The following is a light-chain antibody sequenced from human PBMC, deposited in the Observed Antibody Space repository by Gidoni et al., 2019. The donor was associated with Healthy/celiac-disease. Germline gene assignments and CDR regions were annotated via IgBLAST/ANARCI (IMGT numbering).Light chain of an antibody. J-gene: IGKJ1*01. CDR1: QSLLHSNGYNY. CDR3: MQALQKGT. CDR2: LGS. V-gene: IGKV2-28*01. Sequence: DIVMTQSPLSLPVTPGEPASISCMSSQSLLHSNGYNYLDWYLQKPGQSPQLLIYLGSNRASGVPDRFSGSGSGTDFTLKISRVEAEDVGVYYCMQALQKGTFGQGTKVEIK.